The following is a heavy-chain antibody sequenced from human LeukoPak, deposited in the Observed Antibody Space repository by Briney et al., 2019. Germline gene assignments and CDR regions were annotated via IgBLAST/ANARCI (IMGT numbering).Heavy chain of an antibody. CDR1: GFTFSSHG. J-gene: IGHJ4*02. CDR2: ISYNSNYI. D-gene: IGHD3-22*01. V-gene: IGHV3-21*01. Sequence: GGSLRLSCAGSGFTFSSHGMNWVRQAPGKGLEWVSFISYNSNYIFYADSVKGRFTISRDNPKHSLYLQMNSLRAEDTAVYYCARADYYETSGPFGYWGQGTLVIVSS. CDR3: ARADYYETSGPFGY.